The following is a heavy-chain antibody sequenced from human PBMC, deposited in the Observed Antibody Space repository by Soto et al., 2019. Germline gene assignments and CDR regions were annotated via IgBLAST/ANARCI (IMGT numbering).Heavy chain of an antibody. CDR3: ARLKQDYAVA. CDR2: MNPNSGNT. V-gene: IGHV1-8*01. Sequence: QVQLVQSGAEVKKPGASVKVSCKASGYTFTSYDINWVRLATGQGLEWMGWMNPNSGNTAYAQKFXGXAXRXXNTPISTAYMELSSLRSEDTAVYYCARLKQDYAVAWGQGTLVTVSS. D-gene: IGHD3-16*01. J-gene: IGHJ5*02. CDR1: GYTFTSYD.